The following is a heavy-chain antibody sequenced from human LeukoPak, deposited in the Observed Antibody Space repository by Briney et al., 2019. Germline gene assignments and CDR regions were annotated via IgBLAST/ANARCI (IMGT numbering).Heavy chain of an antibody. D-gene: IGHD3-10*01. Sequence: ASVKASCKASGYTFTSYYMHWVRQAPGQGLEWMGMINPSGGSTNYAQKFQARVTMTRDTSTSTVYMELSSPRSEDTAVYYCARVSIMTLWFGESLHWGQGTLVTVSS. V-gene: IGHV1-46*01. CDR3: ARVSIMTLWFGESLH. CDR2: INPSGGST. CDR1: GYTFTSYY. J-gene: IGHJ1*01.